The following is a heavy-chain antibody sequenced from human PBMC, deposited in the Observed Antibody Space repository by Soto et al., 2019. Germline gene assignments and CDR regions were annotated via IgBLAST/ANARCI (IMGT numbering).Heavy chain of an antibody. D-gene: IGHD6-19*01. J-gene: IGHJ3*02. CDR2: IYYSGST. CDR1: GGSISSSSYY. V-gene: IGHV4-39*01. Sequence: QLQLQESGPGLVKPSETLSLTCTVSGGSISSSSYYWGWIRQPPGKGLEWIGSIYYSGSTYYNPSLKSRVTISVDTSKNQFSLKLSSVTAADTAVYYCARQDPRYSSGWFVPMGAFDIWGQGTMVTVSS. CDR3: ARQDPRYSSGWFVPMGAFDI.